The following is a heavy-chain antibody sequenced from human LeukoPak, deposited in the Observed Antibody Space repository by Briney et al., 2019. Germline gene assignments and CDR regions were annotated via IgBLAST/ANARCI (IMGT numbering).Heavy chain of an antibody. D-gene: IGHD4-4*01. V-gene: IGHV3-23*01. CDR2: ISGSGGST. J-gene: IGHJ6*02. CDR3: AKTVTTPYYYYGMDV. CDR1: GFTFSSYA. Sequence: GGSLRLSCAASGFTFSSYAMSWVRQAPGKGLEWVSAISGSGGSTYYADSVKGRFTISRDNSKNTLYLQMNSLRAEDTAVYYWAKTVTTPYYYYGMDVWAQGTTVTVSS.